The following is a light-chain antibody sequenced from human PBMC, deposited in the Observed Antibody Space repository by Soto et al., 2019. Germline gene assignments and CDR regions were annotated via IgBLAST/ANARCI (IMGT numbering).Light chain of an antibody. V-gene: IGLV1-44*01. J-gene: IGLJ2*01. CDR1: SSNIGSNT. CDR2: SNN. CDR3: SAWDDSLNGPV. Sequence: QSVLTQPHSASGTHGQRVTISCSGSSSNIGSNTVNWYQQLPGTAPKLLIYSNNQRPSGVPDRFSGSKSGTSASLAISGLQSEDEADYYCSAWDDSLNGPVFGGGTKMTVL.